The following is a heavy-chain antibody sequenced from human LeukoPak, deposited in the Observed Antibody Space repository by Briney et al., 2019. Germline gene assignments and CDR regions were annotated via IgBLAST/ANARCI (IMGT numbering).Heavy chain of an antibody. J-gene: IGHJ5*02. CDR2: IDHSGST. CDR1: GGSIINSNW. CDR3: ARVGGYDFWSGYYHSYDWFDP. V-gene: IGHV4-4*02. D-gene: IGHD3-3*01. Sequence: NPSETLSLTCAVSGGSIINSNWWSWVRQPPGKGLEWIGEIDHSGSTSYNPSLKSRVTISVDTSKNQFSLKLSSVTAADTAVYYCARVGGYDFWSGYYHSYDWFDPWGQGTLVTVSS.